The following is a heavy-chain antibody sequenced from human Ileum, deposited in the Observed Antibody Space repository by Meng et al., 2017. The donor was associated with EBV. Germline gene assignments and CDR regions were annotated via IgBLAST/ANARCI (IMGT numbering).Heavy chain of an antibody. CDR3: ARPIAAAGWFDP. Sequence: LKSQESGTGLVNPSGTQPLTCTVSGGPINSSSYYWGWSRQPPGKGLEWIGSIYYSGRTYYNPSLKSRVTISVDTSKNQFSLKLSSVTAADTAVYYCARPIAAAGWFDPWGQGTLVTVSS. V-gene: IGHV4-39*01. J-gene: IGHJ5*02. CDR1: GGPINSSSYY. CDR2: IYYSGRT. D-gene: IGHD6-13*01.